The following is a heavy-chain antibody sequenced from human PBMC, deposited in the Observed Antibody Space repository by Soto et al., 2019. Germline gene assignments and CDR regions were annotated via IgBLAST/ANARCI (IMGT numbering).Heavy chain of an antibody. CDR2: IYHSGTT. CDR3: AFPATADFDY. D-gene: IGHD6-13*01. CDR1: GGSISSTNW. V-gene: IGHV4-4*01. Sequence: QVQLQESGPGLVKPSGTLSLTCAVSGGSISSTNWWTWVRQSPGRGLEWIGEIYHSGTTNYSPSLKSRVNIAVDMSTNHLSLTLISVTAADTAVYCCAFPATADFDYWGKGILVTVSS. J-gene: IGHJ4*02.